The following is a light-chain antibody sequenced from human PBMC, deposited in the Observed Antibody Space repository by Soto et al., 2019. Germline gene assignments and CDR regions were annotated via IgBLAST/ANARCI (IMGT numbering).Light chain of an antibody. CDR1: QSLVHSDGNTY. CDR2: KVS. Sequence: DVVMTQSPLSLPVTLGQPASISCRSSQSLVHSDGNTYLNWFQQRPGQSPRRLIYKVSNRDSGVPDRFSGSGSGSNFTLKISRVEAEDVGFYYCMQGTHWLWTFGHGTKVEIK. V-gene: IGKV2-30*02. CDR3: MQGTHWLWT. J-gene: IGKJ1*01.